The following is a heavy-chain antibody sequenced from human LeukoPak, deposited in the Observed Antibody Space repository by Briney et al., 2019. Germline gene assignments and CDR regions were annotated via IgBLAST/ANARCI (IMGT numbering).Heavy chain of an antibody. J-gene: IGHJ6*02. Sequence: TGGSLRLSCAASGFTFSSYAMRWVRQAPGKGLEWVAVISYDGSNKYYADSVKGRFTISRDNSKNTLYLQMNSLRVEDTAVYYCARGKDPYGLDVWGQGTTVTVSS. V-gene: IGHV3-30-3*01. CDR3: ARGKDPYGLDV. CDR1: GFTFSSYA. CDR2: ISYDGSNK.